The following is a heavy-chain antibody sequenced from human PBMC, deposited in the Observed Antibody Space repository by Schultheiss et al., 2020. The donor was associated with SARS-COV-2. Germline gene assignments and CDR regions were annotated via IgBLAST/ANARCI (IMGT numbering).Heavy chain of an antibody. CDR3: ARLGAVPIGNWFDP. J-gene: IGHJ5*02. V-gene: IGHV4-39*01. Sequence: SETLSLTCTVSGGSISSYYWAWIRQPPGKGLDWIGNIYYSGSTYYNPSLKSRVTISVDTSKNQFSLKLSSVTAADTAVYYCARLGAVPIGNWFDPWGQGTLVTVSS. CDR1: GGSISSYY. D-gene: IGHD2-2*01. CDR2: IYYSGST.